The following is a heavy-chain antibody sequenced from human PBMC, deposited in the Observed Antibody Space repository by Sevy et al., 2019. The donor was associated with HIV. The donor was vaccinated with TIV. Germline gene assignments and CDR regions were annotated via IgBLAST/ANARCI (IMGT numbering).Heavy chain of an antibody. D-gene: IGHD3-22*01. Sequence: GGSLRLSCRVSGFSFQYSMNWVRQAPGKGLEWVSSISSSSNYIYYADSLKGRFTVSRDNAKNSVYLQRNSLRAEDTAVYYCARDRRELSYDSSGYSDAFDIWGQGTLVTVSS. CDR3: ARDRRELSYDSSGYSDAFDI. J-gene: IGHJ3*02. CDR1: GFSFQYS. CDR2: ISSSSNYI. V-gene: IGHV3-21*01.